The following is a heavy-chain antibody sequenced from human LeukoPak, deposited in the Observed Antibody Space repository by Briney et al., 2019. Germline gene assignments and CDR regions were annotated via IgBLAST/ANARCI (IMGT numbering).Heavy chain of an antibody. CDR3: ARDAQRGFDYSNSLEY. V-gene: IGHV3-33*01. CDR1: GFIYSQYG. CDR2: IWSDGSNR. J-gene: IGHJ4*01. Sequence: GGSLRLSCAASGFIYSQYGMHWVRQAPGKGLEWVAVIWSDGSNRFYAGSVKGRFTISRDNSQNTLFLQMNSLRAEDTAMYYCARDAQRGFDYSNSLEYWGHGTLVTVSS. D-gene: IGHD4-11*01.